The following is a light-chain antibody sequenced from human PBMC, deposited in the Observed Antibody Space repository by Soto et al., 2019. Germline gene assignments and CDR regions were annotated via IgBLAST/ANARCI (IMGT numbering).Light chain of an antibody. Sequence: QAVVTQPPSVSGAPGQRVTISCTGRRSNIGAGNDVHWYQHLPGTAPKLLISGNNNRPSGVPDRFSGSKSGTSASLAITGLQAEDEADYYCQSYDVNMREVVIGGGTKVTVL. CDR3: QSYDVNMREVV. V-gene: IGLV1-40*01. CDR2: GNN. CDR1: RSNIGAGND. J-gene: IGLJ2*01.